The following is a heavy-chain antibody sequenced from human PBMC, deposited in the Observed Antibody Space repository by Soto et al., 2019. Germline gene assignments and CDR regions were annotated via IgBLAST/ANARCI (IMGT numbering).Heavy chain of an antibody. CDR3: ARDRGYCSSTSCYPDV. V-gene: IGHV3-30-3*01. Sequence: RLSCAASGFTFSSYAMHWVRQAPGKGLEWVAVISYDGSNKYYADSVKGRFTISRDNSKNTLYLQMNSLRAEDTAVYYCARDRGYCSSTSCYPDVWGQGTTVTVSS. D-gene: IGHD2-2*03. CDR2: ISYDGSNK. CDR1: GFTFSSYA. J-gene: IGHJ6*02.